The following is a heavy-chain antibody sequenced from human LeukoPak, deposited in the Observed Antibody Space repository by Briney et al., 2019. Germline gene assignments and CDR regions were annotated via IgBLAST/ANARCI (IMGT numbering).Heavy chain of an antibody. CDR1: GFTFSTYS. CDR3: ATDAPSGFFDI. J-gene: IGHJ3*02. V-gene: IGHV3-53*01. CDR2: IYSDGSI. Sequence: GGSLRLSCAASGFTFSTYSMNWLRLAPGKGLEWVSVIYSDGSIYYADSVKGRFTISRDSSENTLYLQMNTLRVEDTAVYYCATDAPSGFFDIWGQGTVVTVSS. D-gene: IGHD3-10*01.